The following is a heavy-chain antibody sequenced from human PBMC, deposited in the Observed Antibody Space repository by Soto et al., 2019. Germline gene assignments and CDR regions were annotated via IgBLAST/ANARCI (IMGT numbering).Heavy chain of an antibody. CDR3: ARTSPVAGGFDY. Sequence: SETLSLTCTVSGGSISSYYWSWFRQPPGKGLEWIGYIYYSGSTNYNPSLESRVTISADTSQNQISLKLTSVTAADPAIYYCARTSPVAGGFDYWGQGILVTVSS. V-gene: IGHV4-59*01. J-gene: IGHJ4*02. CDR1: GGSISSYY. D-gene: IGHD6-19*01. CDR2: IYYSGST.